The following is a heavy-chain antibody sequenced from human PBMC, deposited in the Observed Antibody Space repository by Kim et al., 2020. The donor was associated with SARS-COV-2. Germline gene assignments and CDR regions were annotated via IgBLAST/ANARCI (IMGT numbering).Heavy chain of an antibody. D-gene: IGHD2-2*01. J-gene: IGHJ3*02. CDR1: GGSISSSSYY. CDR2: IYYSGST. Sequence: SETLSLTCTVSGGSISSSSYYWGWIRQPPGKGLEWIGSIYYSGSTYYNPSLKSRVTISVDTSKNQFSLKLSSVTAADTAVYYCARPLGGSSTSLSFTQLGDHDAFDIWGQGTMVTVSS. CDR3: ARPLGGSSTSLSFTQLGDHDAFDI. V-gene: IGHV4-39*01.